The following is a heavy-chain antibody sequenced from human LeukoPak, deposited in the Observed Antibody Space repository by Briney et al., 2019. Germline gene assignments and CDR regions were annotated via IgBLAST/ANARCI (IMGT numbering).Heavy chain of an antibody. Sequence: PGGSLRLSCAASGFTFSSYSMNWVRQAPGKGLEWVSSISSSSSYIYYADSVKGRFTISRDNAKNSLYLQMNSLRAEDTAVYYCARVSVDTAMVTRSGFDYWGQGTLVPVSS. D-gene: IGHD5-18*01. CDR1: GFTFSSYS. CDR3: ARVSVDTAMVTRSGFDY. J-gene: IGHJ4*02. CDR2: ISSSSSYI. V-gene: IGHV3-21*01.